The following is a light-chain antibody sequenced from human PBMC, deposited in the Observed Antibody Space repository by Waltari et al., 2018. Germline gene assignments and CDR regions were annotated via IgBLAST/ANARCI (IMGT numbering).Light chain of an antibody. CDR2: DAS. V-gene: IGKV1-39*01. CDR1: QTFSEY. J-gene: IGKJ4*01. CDR3: QQSYS. Sequence: DFHLTPPPPSLSAFVGEKVTSICRASQTFSEYLNWYQQRPGEAPKVLIYDASNLQTGVPSRFSGSGSGTDFTLSITDLQPEDSATYYCQQSYSFGGGTKVEIK.